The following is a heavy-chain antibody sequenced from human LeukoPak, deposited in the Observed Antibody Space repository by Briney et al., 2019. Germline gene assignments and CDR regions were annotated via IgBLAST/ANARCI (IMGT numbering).Heavy chain of an antibody. Sequence: SETLSLTCAVYGGSFSGYYWSWIRQPPGKGLEWIGEINHSGSTNYNPSLKSRVTISVDTSKNQFSLKLSSVTAADTAVYYCTVLGAAAGTGWFDPWGQGTLVTVSS. D-gene: IGHD6-13*01. CDR2: INHSGST. CDR1: GGSFSGYY. CDR3: TVLGAAAGTGWFDP. J-gene: IGHJ5*02. V-gene: IGHV4-34*01.